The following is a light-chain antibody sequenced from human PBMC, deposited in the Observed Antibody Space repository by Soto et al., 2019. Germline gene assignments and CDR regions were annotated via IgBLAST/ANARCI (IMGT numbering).Light chain of an antibody. CDR3: QQRINWPPLT. J-gene: IGKJ4*01. CDR2: DAS. Sequence: EIVVTQSPATLSLSPGERATLSCRASQSVSSYLAWYQQKPGQAPRLLIYDASNRATGIPARFSGSGSGTDFTLTISSLEPEDFAVYYCQQRINWPPLTFGGGTKVDIK. V-gene: IGKV3-11*01. CDR1: QSVSSY.